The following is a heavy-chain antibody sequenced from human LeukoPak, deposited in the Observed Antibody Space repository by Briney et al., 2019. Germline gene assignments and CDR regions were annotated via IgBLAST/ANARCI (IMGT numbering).Heavy chain of an antibody. J-gene: IGHJ4*02. CDR2: IYYSGST. V-gene: IGHV4-31*03. CDR1: GGSISSGGYY. Sequence: SETLSLTCTVSGGSISSGGYYWSWIRQHPGKGLEWIGYIYYSGSTYYNPSLKSRVTISVDTSKNQFSLKLSSVTAADTAVYYCASLYGDYGLFDYWGQGTLVTVSS. CDR3: ASLYGDYGLFDY. D-gene: IGHD4-17*01.